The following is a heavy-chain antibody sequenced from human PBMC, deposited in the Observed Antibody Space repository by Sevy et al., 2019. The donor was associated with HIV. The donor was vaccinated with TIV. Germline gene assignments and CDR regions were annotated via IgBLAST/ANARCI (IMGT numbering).Heavy chain of an antibody. J-gene: IGHJ4*02. CDR2: ISYDGSKK. CDR3: AKDGRRGNLNHGLH. V-gene: IGHV3-30*18. CDR1: GFTFSSYG. D-gene: IGHD1-26*01. Sequence: GGSLRLSCAASGFTFSSYGMHWVRQAPGKGLEWVTVISYDGSKKYYADSVKGRFTISRDNSKNTIYLQMNSLRPEDTAVYYCAKDGRRGNLNHGLHWGQGTLVTVSS.